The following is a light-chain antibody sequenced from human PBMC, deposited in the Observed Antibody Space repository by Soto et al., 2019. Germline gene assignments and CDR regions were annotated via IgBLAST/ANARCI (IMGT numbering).Light chain of an antibody. CDR1: QGIGTD. Sequence: DIQMTQSPSSLSASVGDRVTITCRASQGIGTDLGWFQQKPGQAPKRLIYAASRLQSGVPSRFSGSGSGTEFALTINSLQPEDFATYYCLQHTNYPLTFGQGTRLEIK. J-gene: IGKJ5*01. CDR3: LQHTNYPLT. V-gene: IGKV1-17*01. CDR2: AAS.